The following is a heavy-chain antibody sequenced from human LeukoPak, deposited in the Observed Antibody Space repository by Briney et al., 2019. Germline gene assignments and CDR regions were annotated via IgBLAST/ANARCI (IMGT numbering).Heavy chain of an antibody. CDR2: IKSKTDGGTT. CDR1: GFTFTNAW. CDR3: TTATSSVYPY. V-gene: IGHV3-15*01. Sequence: GGSLRLSCAASGFTFTNAWMTWVRQAPGTGLEWVGRIKSKTDGGTTDYAAPVKDRFTISRDDSKNTLYLQMNSLKTEDTAVYYCTTATSSVYPYWGQGTLVTVSS. J-gene: IGHJ4*02. D-gene: IGHD3-22*01.